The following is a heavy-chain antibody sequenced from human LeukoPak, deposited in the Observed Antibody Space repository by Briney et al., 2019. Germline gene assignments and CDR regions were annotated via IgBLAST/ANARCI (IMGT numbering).Heavy chain of an antibody. Sequence: SVKVSCKASGGTFSSYAISWVRQASGRGLEWMGGIIPIFGTANYAQKFQGRVTITADESTSTAYMELSSLRSEDTAVYYCARNRITIFGVVIIPNNWFDPWGQGTLVTVSS. J-gene: IGHJ5*02. V-gene: IGHV1-69*01. CDR1: GGTFSSYA. CDR2: IIPIFGTA. D-gene: IGHD3-3*01. CDR3: ARNRITIFGVVIIPNNWFDP.